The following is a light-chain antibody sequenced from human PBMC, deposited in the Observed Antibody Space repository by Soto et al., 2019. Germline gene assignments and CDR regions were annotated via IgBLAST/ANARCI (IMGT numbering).Light chain of an antibody. CDR2: KAS. V-gene: IGKV1-5*03. Sequence: DIQMTQSPSTLSASVGDRVTITCRASQTISNWLAWYQKKQGKTPKLLIYKASNVENGVPSRFSGSGSGTEFTLAITSLQPDDFATDDCQPCNSYWGTVGQGTKVVI. CDR1: QTISNW. CDR3: QPCNSYWGT. J-gene: IGKJ1*01.